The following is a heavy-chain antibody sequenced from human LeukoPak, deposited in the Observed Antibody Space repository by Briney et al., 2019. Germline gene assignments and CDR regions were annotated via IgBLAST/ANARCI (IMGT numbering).Heavy chain of an antibody. V-gene: IGHV4-38-2*02. CDR2: IYHSGST. Sequence: SETLSLTCTVSGYSISSGYHWGWIRQPPGKGLEWIGSIYHSGSTNYNPSLKSRVTISVDKSKNQFSLKLSSVTAADTAVYYCARASSSCLNDYWGQGTLVTVSS. CDR3: ARASSSCLNDY. D-gene: IGHD6-13*01. J-gene: IGHJ4*02. CDR1: GYSISSGYH.